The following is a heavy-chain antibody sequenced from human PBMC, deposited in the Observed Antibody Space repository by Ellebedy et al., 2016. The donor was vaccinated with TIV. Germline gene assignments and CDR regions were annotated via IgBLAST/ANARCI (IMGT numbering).Heavy chain of an antibody. CDR2: INHSGST. Sequence: MPGGSLRLSCAVYGGSFSGYYWSWIRQPPGKGLEWIGEINHSGSTNYNPSLNSRVTISVDTSKNQFSLKLSSVTAADTAVYYCARAYSNAWYFDLWGRGTLVTVSS. CDR1: GGSFSGYY. CDR3: ARAYSNAWYFDL. V-gene: IGHV4-34*01. J-gene: IGHJ2*01. D-gene: IGHD2-15*01.